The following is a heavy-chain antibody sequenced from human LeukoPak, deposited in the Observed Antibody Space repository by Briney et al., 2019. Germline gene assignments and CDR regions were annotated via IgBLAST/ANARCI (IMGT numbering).Heavy chain of an antibody. J-gene: IGHJ5*02. CDR2: ISTDNSYR. CDR1: GFSLSSYS. Sequence: PGGSLRLSCAASGFSLSSYSMNWIRQAPGKGLEWVSSISTDNSYRHYADSVKGRFTISRDNPKNSLYLQMNTLRAEDTAVYYCARARPASFDPWGQGTLVTVSS. V-gene: IGHV3-21*06. CDR3: ARARPASFDP. D-gene: IGHD2-2*01.